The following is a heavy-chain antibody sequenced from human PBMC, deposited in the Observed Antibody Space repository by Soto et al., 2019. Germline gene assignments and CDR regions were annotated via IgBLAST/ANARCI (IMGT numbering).Heavy chain of an antibody. CDR1: GFTFSSYA. J-gene: IGHJ3*02. CDR2: ISYDGSNK. V-gene: IGHV3-30-3*01. D-gene: IGHD2-15*01. Sequence: QVQLVESGGGVVQPGRSLRLSCAASGFTFSSYAMHWVRQAPGKGLEWVAVISYDGSNKYYADSVKGRFTISRDNSKNTLYLQMNSLRAEDTAVYYCARYTVVVVAATLGAFDIWGQGTMVTVSS. CDR3: ARYTVVVVAATLGAFDI.